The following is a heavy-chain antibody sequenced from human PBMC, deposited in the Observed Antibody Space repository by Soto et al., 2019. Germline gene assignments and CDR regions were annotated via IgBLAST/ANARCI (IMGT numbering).Heavy chain of an antibody. D-gene: IGHD1-1*01. J-gene: IGHJ6*02. CDR3: ARELPQRQGRNMDV. Sequence: WTWIRHRPGEGLEWFGYINHRGSLYYNPSLKSRVSMSVDTSKNQFSLNLSSVTAAETAVYYCARELPQRQGRNMDVWGQGTTVTVSS. CDR2: INHRGSL. V-gene: IGHV4-31*02.